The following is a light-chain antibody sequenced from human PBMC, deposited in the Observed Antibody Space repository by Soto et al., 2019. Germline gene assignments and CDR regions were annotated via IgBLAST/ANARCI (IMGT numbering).Light chain of an antibody. Sequence: EVMMTQSPATLSVSPGERATLSCRASQSVSSNLAWYHQKPGQAPRLLIYGASTRATGIPARFSGSGSGTEFTLTISSLQSEDFAVYYCQQYNNWPRTFGQGTKVEFK. CDR1: QSVSSN. J-gene: IGKJ1*01. V-gene: IGKV3-15*01. CDR2: GAS. CDR3: QQYNNWPRT.